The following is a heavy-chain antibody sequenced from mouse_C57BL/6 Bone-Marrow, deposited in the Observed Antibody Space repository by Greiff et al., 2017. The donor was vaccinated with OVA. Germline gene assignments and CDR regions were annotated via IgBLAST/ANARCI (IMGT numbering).Heavy chain of an antibody. CDR1: GYTFTSYG. V-gene: IGHV1-81*01. Sequence: QVQLQQSGAELARPGASVKLSCKASGYTFTSYGISWVKQRTGQGLEWIGEIYPRSGNTYYNEKFKGKATLTVAKSSSTAYMELRSLTSEDSAVYFCARWYYGNSYGYFDVWGTGTTVTVSS. CDR3: ARWYYGNSYGYFDV. J-gene: IGHJ1*03. D-gene: IGHD1-1*01. CDR2: IYPRSGNT.